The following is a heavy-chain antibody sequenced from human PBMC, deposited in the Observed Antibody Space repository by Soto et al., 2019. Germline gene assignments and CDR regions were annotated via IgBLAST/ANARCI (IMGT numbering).Heavy chain of an antibody. J-gene: IGHJ5*02. CDR2: ISSSSSYT. Sequence: PGGSQILSCAASGFTFRDYYMSWIRQAPGKGLEWVSYISSSSSYTNYADSVKGRFTISRDNAKNSLYLQMNSLRAEDTAVYYCARASGNDRHPDPWGQGTLVTVSS. CDR1: GFTFRDYY. CDR3: ARASGNDRHPDP. V-gene: IGHV3-11*05. D-gene: IGHD5-12*01.